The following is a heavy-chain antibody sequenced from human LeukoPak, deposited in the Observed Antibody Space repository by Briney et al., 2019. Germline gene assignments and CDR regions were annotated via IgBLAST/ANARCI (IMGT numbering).Heavy chain of an antibody. CDR2: ISSTSTYI. Sequence: GGSLRLSCAASGFTFSSYGMHWVRQAPGKGLEWVSSISSTSTYIDYADSVKGRFTISRDNAKNSLYLQMNSLRVEDTAVYYCASTTVTTGYWGQGTLVTVSS. CDR1: GFTFSSYG. V-gene: IGHV3-21*01. CDR3: ASTTVTTGY. J-gene: IGHJ4*02. D-gene: IGHD4-11*01.